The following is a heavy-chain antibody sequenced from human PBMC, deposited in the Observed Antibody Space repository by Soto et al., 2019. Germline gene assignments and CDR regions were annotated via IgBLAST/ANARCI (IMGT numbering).Heavy chain of an antibody. CDR2: LIPMFGTA. Sequence: SVKVSCKASGGTFNSYAIAWVRQAPGQGLEWMGGLIPMFGTANYAQKFQGRVTITADELMSTAYMELSSLRYEDTAVYYCARRAGYNWNGGIDFWGQGTLVTVSS. J-gene: IGHJ4*02. D-gene: IGHD1-20*01. CDR1: GGTFNSYA. CDR3: ARRAGYNWNGGIDF. V-gene: IGHV1-69*13.